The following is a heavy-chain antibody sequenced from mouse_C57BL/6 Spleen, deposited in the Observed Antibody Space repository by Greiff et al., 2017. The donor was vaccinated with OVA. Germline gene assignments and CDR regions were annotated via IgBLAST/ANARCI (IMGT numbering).Heavy chain of an antibody. CDR2: ILPSDSDT. Sequence: QVQLQQPGAELVKPGASVKVSCKASGYTFTSYWMHWVKQRPGLGLVWIGRILPSDSDTYYNQKFKGKATLTVAKSSSTAYMQLSSLTSEDSAVYYWTILYDGYYAFDYRGGGATLAVSS. V-gene: IGHV1-74*01. D-gene: IGHD2-3*01. J-gene: IGHJ2*01. CDR3: TILYDGYYAFDY. CDR1: GYTFTSYW.